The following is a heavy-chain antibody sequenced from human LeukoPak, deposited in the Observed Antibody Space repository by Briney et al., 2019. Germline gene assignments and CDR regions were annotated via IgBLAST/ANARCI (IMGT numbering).Heavy chain of an antibody. CDR1: GYTFTSYA. Sequence: GASVKVSCKASGYTFTSYAMNLVRQASRQGLEWMGWINTNTGNPTYAQGFTGRFVFSLDTSVNTAYLQISSLKAEDTAVYYCARDTYSSSWYWYGLDVWGQGTTVTVSS. V-gene: IGHV7-4-1*02. CDR3: ARDTYSSSWYWYGLDV. J-gene: IGHJ6*02. D-gene: IGHD6-13*01. CDR2: INTNTGNP.